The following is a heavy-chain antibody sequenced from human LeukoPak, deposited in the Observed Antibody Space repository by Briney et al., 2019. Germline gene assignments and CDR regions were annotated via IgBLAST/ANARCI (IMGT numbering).Heavy chain of an antibody. V-gene: IGHV3-23*01. J-gene: IGHJ4*02. D-gene: IGHD7-27*01. Sequence: GGSLRLSCAASGFTFSSYAMSWVRQAPGKGLEWVSAISGSGGSTYYADSVKGRFTISRDDSKNTLFLQMNSLRAEDTAVYYCAKDGGLWVSAHWGDSWGRGTLVTVSS. CDR2: ISGSGGST. CDR1: GFTFSSYA. CDR3: AKDGGLWVSAHWGDS.